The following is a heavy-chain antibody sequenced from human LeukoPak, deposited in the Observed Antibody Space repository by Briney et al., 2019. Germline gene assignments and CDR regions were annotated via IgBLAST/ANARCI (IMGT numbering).Heavy chain of an antibody. V-gene: IGHV4-4*07. CDR1: GGSISSYY. Sequence: SETLSLTCTVSGGSISSYYWTWIRQPAGKGLEWIGRIYSSGSTNYNPSLKSRVTMSVDTSKSQSSLNLTSVTAADTAVYYCAREAPTAMRGLDYWGQGTLVTVSS. J-gene: IGHJ4*02. CDR3: AREAPTAMRGLDY. D-gene: IGHD2-2*01. CDR2: IYSSGST.